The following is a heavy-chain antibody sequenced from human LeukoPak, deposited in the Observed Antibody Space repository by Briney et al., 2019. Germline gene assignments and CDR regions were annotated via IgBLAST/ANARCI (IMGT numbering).Heavy chain of an antibody. V-gene: IGHV3-23*01. CDR3: AKGMEPLTEGYCSGGSCYSGEGNYYYYYYMDV. J-gene: IGHJ6*03. CDR2: ISGSGGST. Sequence: GGSLRLSCAASGFTFSSYAMSWVRQAPGKGLEWVSAISGSGGSTYYADSVKGRFTISRDNSKNTLYLQMNSLRAEDTAVYYCAKGMEPLTEGYCSGGSCYSGEGNYYYYYYMDVWGKGTTVTVSS. D-gene: IGHD2-15*01. CDR1: GFTFSSYA.